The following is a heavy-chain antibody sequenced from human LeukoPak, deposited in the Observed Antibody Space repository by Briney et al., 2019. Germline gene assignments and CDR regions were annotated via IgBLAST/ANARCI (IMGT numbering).Heavy chain of an antibody. CDR3: ARLNDFWSGYLKYYFDY. V-gene: IGHV5-51*01. CDR1: GYSFTSYW. Sequence: GESLKISCKGSGYSFTSYWIGWVRQMPGKGLEWMGIIYPGDSDTRYSPSFQGQVTISADKSISTAYLQWSSLKASDTAMYYCARLNDFWSGYLKYYFDYWGQGTLVTVSS. CDR2: IYPGDSDT. D-gene: IGHD3-3*01. J-gene: IGHJ4*02.